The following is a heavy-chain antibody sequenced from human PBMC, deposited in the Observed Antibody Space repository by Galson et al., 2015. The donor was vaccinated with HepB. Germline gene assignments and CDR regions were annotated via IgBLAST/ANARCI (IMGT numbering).Heavy chain of an antibody. CDR3: ARLGSRVHIVANFDY. D-gene: IGHD6-25*01. V-gene: IGHV4-39*01. CDR1: GGSISSSSYY. Sequence: ETLSLTCTVSGGSISSSSYYWGWIRQPPGKGLEWIGSIYYSGSTYYNPSLKSRVTISVDTSKNQFSLKLSSVTAADTAVYYCARLGSRVHIVANFDYWGQGTLVTVSS. J-gene: IGHJ4*02. CDR2: IYYSGST.